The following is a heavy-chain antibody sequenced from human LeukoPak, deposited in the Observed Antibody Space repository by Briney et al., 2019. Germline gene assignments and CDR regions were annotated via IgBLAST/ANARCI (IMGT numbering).Heavy chain of an antibody. V-gene: IGHV1-69*04. CDR3: RGYYYDSSGYYSFDY. CDR2: IIPILGIA. J-gene: IGHJ4*02. CDR1: GYTFTSYG. Sequence: SVKVSCKASGYTFTSYGISWVRQAPGQGLEWMGRIIPILGIANYAQKFQGRVTITADKSTSTAYMELSSLRSEDTAVYYCRGYYYDSSGYYSFDYWGQGTLVTVSS. D-gene: IGHD3-22*01.